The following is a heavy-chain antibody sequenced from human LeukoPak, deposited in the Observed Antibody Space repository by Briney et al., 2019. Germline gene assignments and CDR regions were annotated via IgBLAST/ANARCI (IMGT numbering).Heavy chain of an antibody. CDR2: THPSGNT. Sequence: PSETLSLTCTVSGGTNNSYYWSWIRQPPGKGLEWIGYTHPSGNTNYSPSLKSRVTISIDASRNQFSLKLSSVTAADTAVYYCARKAPKKGWFDPWGQGTLVTVSS. CDR1: GGTNNSYY. V-gene: IGHV4-4*09. CDR3: ARKAPKKGWFDP. J-gene: IGHJ5*02.